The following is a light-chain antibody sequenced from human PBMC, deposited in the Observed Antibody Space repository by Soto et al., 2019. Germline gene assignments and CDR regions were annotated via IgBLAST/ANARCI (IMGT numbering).Light chain of an antibody. J-gene: IGKJ1*01. CDR3: QQYYTYPWT. CDR1: QNINKR. CDR2: AAS. Sequence: DIQMTQSPFTLSASVGDRVTITCRASQNINKRLAWHQQKPGKAPNVLLYAASNLKSGVPSRFSGSGSGTEFILTISSLQPDDFATYYCQQYYTYPWTFGQGTKVEIK. V-gene: IGKV1-5*01.